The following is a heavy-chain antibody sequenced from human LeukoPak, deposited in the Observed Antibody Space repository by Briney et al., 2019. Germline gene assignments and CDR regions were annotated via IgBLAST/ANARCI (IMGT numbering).Heavy chain of an antibody. V-gene: IGHV4-59*01. J-gene: IGHJ4*02. Sequence: SETLSLTCTVSGGSISNYYWNWIRQPPGKGLEWIGYINYSGSTNYNPSLKSRLIMSIDTSNNHFSLKLSSVTAADTAVYYCAREEFYWGQGTLVTVSS. CDR2: INYSGST. D-gene: IGHD2/OR15-2a*01. CDR3: AREEFY. CDR1: GGSISNYY.